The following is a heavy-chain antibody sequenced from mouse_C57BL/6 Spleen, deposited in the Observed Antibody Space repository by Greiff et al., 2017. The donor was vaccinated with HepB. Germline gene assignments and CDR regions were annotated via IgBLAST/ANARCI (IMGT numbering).Heavy chain of an antibody. J-gene: IGHJ3*01. CDR2: IYWDDDK. V-gene: IGHV8-12*01. CDR1: GFSLSTSGMG. Sequence: QVTLKESGPGILQSSQTLSLTCSFSGFSLSTSGMGVSWIRQPSGKGLEWLAHIYWDDDKRYNPSLKSRLTISKDTSRNQVFLKITSVDTADTATYYCARDYGSRESEAWFAYWGQGTLVTVSA. CDR3: ARDYGSRESEAWFAY. D-gene: IGHD1-1*01.